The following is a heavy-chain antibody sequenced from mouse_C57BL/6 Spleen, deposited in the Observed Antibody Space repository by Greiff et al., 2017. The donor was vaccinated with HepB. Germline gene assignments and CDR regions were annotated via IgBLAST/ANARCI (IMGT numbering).Heavy chain of an antibody. V-gene: IGHV1-54*01. CDR2: INPGSGGT. D-gene: IGHD2-4*01. Sequence: QVQLQQSGAELVRPGTSVKVSCKASGYAFTNYLIEWVKQRPGQGLEWIGVINPGSGGTNYNEKFKGKATLTADKSSSTAYMQLSSLTSEDSAVYFCARYDYGLDYWGQGTTLTVAS. J-gene: IGHJ2*01. CDR3: ARYDYGLDY. CDR1: GYAFTNYL.